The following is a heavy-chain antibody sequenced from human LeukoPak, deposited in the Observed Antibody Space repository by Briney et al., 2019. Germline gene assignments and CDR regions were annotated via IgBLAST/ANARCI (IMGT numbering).Heavy chain of an antibody. V-gene: IGHV3-74*01. CDR1: GFXFSGYW. Sequence: PGGSLRLSCAASGFXFSGYWMYWVRQAPGKGLLWVSGVKSDASSTYYADSVKGRFTISRDNAKNTLSLQMNSLRAEDTAVYYCARDTGRAFDIWGQGTMVTVSS. D-gene: IGHD4-17*01. CDR2: VKSDASST. J-gene: IGHJ3*02. CDR3: ARDTGRAFDI.